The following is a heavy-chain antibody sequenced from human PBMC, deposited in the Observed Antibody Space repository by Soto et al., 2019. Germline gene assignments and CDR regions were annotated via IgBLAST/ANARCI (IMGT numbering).Heavy chain of an antibody. J-gene: IGHJ3*01. Sequence: ASVKVSCKTSGYTFTSYAMHWARQAPGQRLEWMGWINSGNDNTKYSQKFQGRVTITTDTSASTAYMELSSLRSEDTAVYYCARDRGGPQGYYDIFTDAFDVWGQGTKVTVS. V-gene: IGHV1-3*01. CDR3: ARDRGGPQGYYDIFTDAFDV. D-gene: IGHD3-9*01. CDR2: INSGNDNT. CDR1: GYTFTSYA.